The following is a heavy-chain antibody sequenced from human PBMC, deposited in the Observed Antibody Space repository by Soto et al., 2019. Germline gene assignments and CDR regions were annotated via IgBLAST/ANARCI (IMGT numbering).Heavy chain of an antibody. Sequence: GGSLRLSCAASGFTFSSYSMNWVRQAPGKGLVWVSCISTSSSTITYAGSVKGRFTISRDNAKNTLFLQMNSLRAEDTALYYCARWSSSQSGLIAYWGQGTLVTVSS. CDR2: ISTSSSTI. J-gene: IGHJ4*02. V-gene: IGHV3-48*04. CDR3: ARWSSSQSGLIAY. CDR1: GFTFSSYS. D-gene: IGHD2-15*01.